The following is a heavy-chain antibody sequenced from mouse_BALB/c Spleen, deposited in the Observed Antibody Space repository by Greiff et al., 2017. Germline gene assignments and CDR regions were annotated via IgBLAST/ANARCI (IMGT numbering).Heavy chain of an antibody. CDR3: ARRGDYYAMDY. CDR2: ISNGGGST. J-gene: IGHJ4*01. CDR1: GFTFSSYT. Sequence: VQGVESGGGLVQPGGSLKLSCAASGFTFSSYTMSWVRQTPEKRLEWVAYISNGGGSTYYPDTVKGRFTISRDNAKNTLYLQMSSLKSEDTAMYYCARRGDYYAMDYWGQGTSVTVSA. V-gene: IGHV5-12-2*01.